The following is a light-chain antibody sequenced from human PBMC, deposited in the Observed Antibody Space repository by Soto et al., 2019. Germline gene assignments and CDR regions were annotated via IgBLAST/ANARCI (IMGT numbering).Light chain of an antibody. CDR2: YDD. J-gene: IGLJ2*01. Sequence: QSVLTQPPSVSKTPRQRVTISGSRSSSNIGNNAVNWYQQLPGKAPKLLIYYDDLLPSGVSDRFSGSKSDTSASLAISGLQSEDEADYYCAAWDDSLNGLVFGGGTKLTVL. CDR3: AAWDDSLNGLV. V-gene: IGLV1-36*01. CDR1: SSNIGNNA.